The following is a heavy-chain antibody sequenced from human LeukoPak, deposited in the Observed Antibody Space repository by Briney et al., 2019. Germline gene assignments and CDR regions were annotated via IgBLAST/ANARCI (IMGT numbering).Heavy chain of an antibody. Sequence: GSLRLSCAASGFTFSSYWMSWVRQAPGKGLEWVSAISGSGVTTYYADSVKGRFTISRDNSKHTLYLQMNSLRAEDTAVYYCSKWKAIVLVPAARSPIDYWGQGTLVTVSS. CDR2: ISGSGVTT. CDR3: SKWKAIVLVPAARSPIDY. J-gene: IGHJ4*02. D-gene: IGHD2-2*01. V-gene: IGHV3-23*01. CDR1: GFTFSSYW.